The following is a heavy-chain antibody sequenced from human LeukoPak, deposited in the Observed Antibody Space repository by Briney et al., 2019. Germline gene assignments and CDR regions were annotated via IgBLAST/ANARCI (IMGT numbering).Heavy chain of an antibody. V-gene: IGHV3-23*01. D-gene: IGHD6-13*01. Sequence: GGSLRLSCAASGFTFSNYAMSWVRQAPGKGLEWVSTISGSGGGTYYADSVKGRLTISRDNSKNTLYLQMNSLRAEDAAVYYCAKPGAAGTIYYYGMDVWGQGTTVTVSS. J-gene: IGHJ6*02. CDR2: ISGSGGGT. CDR3: AKPGAAGTIYYYGMDV. CDR1: GFTFSNYA.